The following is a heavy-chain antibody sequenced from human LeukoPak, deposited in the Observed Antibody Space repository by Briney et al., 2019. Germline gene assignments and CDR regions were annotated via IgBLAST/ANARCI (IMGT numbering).Heavy chain of an antibody. CDR1: GGTFRSYA. Sequence: SVKVSCKASGGTFRSYAISWVRQAPGQGLEWMGRIIPILGIANYAQKFQGRVTITADKSTSTAYMELSSLRSEDTAVYYCARENMVRGVISQYYYYGMDVWGQGTTVTVSS. D-gene: IGHD3-10*01. CDR2: IIPILGIA. V-gene: IGHV1-69*04. CDR3: ARENMVRGVISQYYYYGMDV. J-gene: IGHJ6*02.